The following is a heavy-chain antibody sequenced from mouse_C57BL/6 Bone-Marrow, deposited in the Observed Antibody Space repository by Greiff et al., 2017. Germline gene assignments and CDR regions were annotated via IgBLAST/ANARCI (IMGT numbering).Heavy chain of an antibody. V-gene: IGHV1-82*01. Sequence: QVQLQQSGPELVKPGASVKISCKASGYAFSSSWMNWVKQRPGKGLEWIGRIYPGDGDTNYNGKFKGKATLTADKSSSTAYMQISSLTSEDSAVYFCIYDEGFADWGQGTLVTVSA. CDR2: IYPGDGDT. J-gene: IGHJ3*01. CDR3: IYDEGFAD. D-gene: IGHD2-12*01. CDR1: GYAFSSSW.